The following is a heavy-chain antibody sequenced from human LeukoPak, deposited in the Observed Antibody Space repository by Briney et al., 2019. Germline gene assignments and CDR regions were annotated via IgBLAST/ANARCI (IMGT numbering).Heavy chain of an antibody. CDR1: GLAFSGYS. Sequence: PGGSLRLSCAASGLAFSGYSLNWVRQATGKGLEWVSYISGSSSTIYYADSVKDRFTISRDNAKNSLYLQMNSLRAEDTAVYYCARYRSGGSRGFDYWGQGTLVTVSS. J-gene: IGHJ4*02. CDR2: ISGSSSTI. CDR3: ARYRSGGSRGFDY. V-gene: IGHV3-48*01. D-gene: IGHD6-19*01.